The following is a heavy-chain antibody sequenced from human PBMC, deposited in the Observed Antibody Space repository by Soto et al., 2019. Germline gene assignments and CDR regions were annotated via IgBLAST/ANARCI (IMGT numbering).Heavy chain of an antibody. CDR2: VSPPFRTS. CDR1: GVSFNNNG. D-gene: IGHD3-10*01. V-gene: IGHV1-69*01. CDR3: ARVLYYGSGSHSPSGMDV. Sequence: QVQLVQSGAEVKKPGSSVKVSCKTSGVSFNNNGIGWVRQAPGHGLEWMGGVSPPFRTSNYARKFQGRISITADASTGTVNMERSRLTYEDTAQYYCARVLYYGSGSHSPSGMDVWGQGTTVTVSS. J-gene: IGHJ6*02.